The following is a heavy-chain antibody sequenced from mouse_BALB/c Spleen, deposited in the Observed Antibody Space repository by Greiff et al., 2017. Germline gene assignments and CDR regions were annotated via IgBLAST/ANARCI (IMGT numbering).Heavy chain of an antibody. CDR3: ARGVYGSSLYFDY. CDR1: GYSITSGYS. J-gene: IGHJ2*01. D-gene: IGHD1-1*01. Sequence: VQLQQSGPDLVKPSQSLSLTCTVTGYSITSGYSWHWIRQFPGNKLEWMGYISYDGSNNYNPSLKNRISITRDTSKNQFFLKLNSVTTEDTATYYCARGVYGSSLYFDYWGQGTTLTVSS. V-gene: IGHV3-6*02. CDR2: ISYDGSN.